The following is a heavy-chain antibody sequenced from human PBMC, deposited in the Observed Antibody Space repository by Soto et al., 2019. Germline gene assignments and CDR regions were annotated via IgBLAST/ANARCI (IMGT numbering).Heavy chain of an antibody. Sequence: ASVTVSCKASGYTFTSYDINWVRQATGQGLEWMGWMNPNSGNTGYAQKFQGRVTMTRNTSISTAYMELSSLRSEDTAVYYCARGPTGTTWEDYWGQGTLVTVSS. CDR1: GYTFTSYD. D-gene: IGHD1-1*01. CDR3: ARGPTGTTWEDY. J-gene: IGHJ4*02. V-gene: IGHV1-8*01. CDR2: MNPNSGNT.